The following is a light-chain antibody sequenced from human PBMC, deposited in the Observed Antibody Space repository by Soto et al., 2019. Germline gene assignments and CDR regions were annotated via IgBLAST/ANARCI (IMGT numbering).Light chain of an antibody. J-gene: IGKJ2*01. CDR1: QSVSSR. CDR3: QQYNDWPPYT. V-gene: IGKV3-15*01. Sequence: EIVMTQSPATRSVSPGESATLSCRAGQSVSSRLAWYQQKPGQAPRLLIYGASIRATGIPTRFSGSGSGTEFTLTISSLQSEDFGVYYCQQYNDWPPYTFGQGT. CDR2: GAS.